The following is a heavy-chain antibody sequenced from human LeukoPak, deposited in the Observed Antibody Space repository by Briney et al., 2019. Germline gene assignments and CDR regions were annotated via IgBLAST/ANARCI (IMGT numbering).Heavy chain of an antibody. V-gene: IGHV4-34*01. CDR2: INHSGST. CDR1: GGSFSGYY. D-gene: IGHD6-19*01. J-gene: IGHJ3*02. CDR3: ARVLYSSGWLGTSDAFDI. Sequence: PSETLSLTCAVYGGSFSGYYWSWIRQPPGKGLEWIGEINHSGSTNYNPSLKSRVTISADTSKNQFSLKLSSVTAADTAVYYCARVLYSSGWLGTSDAFDIWGQGTMVTVSS.